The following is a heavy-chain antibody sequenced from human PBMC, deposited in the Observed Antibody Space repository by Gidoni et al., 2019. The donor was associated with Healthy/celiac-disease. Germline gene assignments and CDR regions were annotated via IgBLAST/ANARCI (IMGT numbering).Heavy chain of an antibody. CDR3: ARHPLLNYDFWSGYYIGPDAFDI. J-gene: IGHJ3*02. CDR2: IYYSGST. Sequence: SIYYSGSTYYNPSLKSRVTISVDTSKNQFSLKLSSVTAADTAVYYCARHPLLNYDFWSGYYIGPDAFDIWGQGTMVTVSS. V-gene: IGHV4-39*01. D-gene: IGHD3-3*01.